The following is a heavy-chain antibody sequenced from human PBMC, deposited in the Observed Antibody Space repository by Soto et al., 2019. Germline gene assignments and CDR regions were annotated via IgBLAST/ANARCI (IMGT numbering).Heavy chain of an antibody. J-gene: IGHJ4*02. D-gene: IGHD6-19*01. CDR3: ASRHSGWYFDY. Sequence: GGSLRLSCAASGFTFSSYAMSWVRQAPGKGLEWVSAISGSGGSINYADSVKGRFTISRDNSKNTLYLQMNSLRAEDTAVYYCASRHSGWYFDYWGQGTLVTVSS. CDR2: ISGSGGSI. CDR1: GFTFSSYA. V-gene: IGHV3-23*01.